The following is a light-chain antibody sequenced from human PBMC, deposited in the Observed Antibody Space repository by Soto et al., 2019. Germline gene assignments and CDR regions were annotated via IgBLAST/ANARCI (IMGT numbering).Light chain of an antibody. CDR1: QSVSSN. V-gene: IGKV3-15*01. CDR3: QHYNNWPPWT. CDR2: GAS. J-gene: IGKJ1*01. Sequence: EIVMTQSPATLSVSPGERATLSCRASQSVSSNLAWYQQKPGQAPRLLIYGASTRATGIPARFSGSGSGIEFTLTINSLQSEDFAVYYCQHYNNWPPWTFGQGTKVEIK.